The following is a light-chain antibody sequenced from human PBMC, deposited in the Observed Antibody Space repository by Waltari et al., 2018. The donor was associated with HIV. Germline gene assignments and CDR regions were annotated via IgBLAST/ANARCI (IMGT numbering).Light chain of an antibody. CDR2: AAA. V-gene: IGKV1-9*01. CDR3: QQLNSYPYT. Sequence: DIELTQTPSFLSTSLGDRVTITCRASQGIHNFLAWVQLKPGKAPKLLSYAAATLQSGVPSRFSCSGSGTEFTLTISSLQPEDFATYYCQQLNSYPYTFGQGTKLEIK. CDR1: QGIHNF. J-gene: IGKJ2*01.